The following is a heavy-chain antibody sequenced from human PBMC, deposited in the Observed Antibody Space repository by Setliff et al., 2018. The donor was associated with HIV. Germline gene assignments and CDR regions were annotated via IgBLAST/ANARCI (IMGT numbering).Heavy chain of an antibody. CDR1: GFTFRSHW. CDR2: ISGSGSVI. J-gene: IGHJ4*02. V-gene: IGHV3-21*04. Sequence: GGSLRLSCAASGFTFRSHWMSWVRQAPGKGLEWVSYISGSGSVIFYADSVKGRFTISRDNAKNSLYLQMNSLRVEDTAVYYCTTDPMSQYYYGSGSYYLLSFDYWGQGTLVTVSS. CDR3: TTDPMSQYYYGSGSYYLLSFDY. D-gene: IGHD3-10*01.